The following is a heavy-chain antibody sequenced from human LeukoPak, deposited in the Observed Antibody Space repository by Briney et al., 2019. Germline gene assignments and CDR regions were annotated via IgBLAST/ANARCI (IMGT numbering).Heavy chain of an antibody. D-gene: IGHD6-6*01. Sequence: GGSLRLSCAVAGFTFSSYSMTGGRQAPGEGLGWVSYISSTNSTVYYANSMKGRLTISRDNAKNSRELEMNSLRAEDTAVYYCARGRDSSSSYPDYWGQGTLVTVSS. CDR1: GFTFSSYS. J-gene: IGHJ4*02. V-gene: IGHV3-48*01. CDR3: ARGRDSSSSYPDY. CDR2: ISSTNSTV.